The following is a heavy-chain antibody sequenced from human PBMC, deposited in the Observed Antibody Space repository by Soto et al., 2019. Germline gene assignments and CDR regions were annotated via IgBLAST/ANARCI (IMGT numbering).Heavy chain of an antibody. CDR1: GYTFTSYG. Sequence: ASVKVSCKASGYTFTSYGISWVRQAPGQGLEWMGWISAYNGNTNYAQKLQGRVTMTTGTSTSTAYMELRSLRSDDTAVYYCARLRGSSWYFVYFDYWGQGTLVTVSS. J-gene: IGHJ4*02. CDR3: ARLRGSSWYFVYFDY. V-gene: IGHV1-18*01. D-gene: IGHD6-13*01. CDR2: ISAYNGNT.